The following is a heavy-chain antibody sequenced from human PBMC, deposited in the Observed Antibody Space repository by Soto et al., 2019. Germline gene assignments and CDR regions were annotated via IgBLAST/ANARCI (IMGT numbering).Heavy chain of an antibody. CDR2: ISYDGSNK. Sequence: PGGSMSLSCAASGFTFSSYAMHWVRPAPGKGLEWVAVISYDGSNKYYADSVKGRFTISRDNSKNTLYLQMNSLRAEDTAVYYCARGEDIVLVQAAPGRIAAHYGMDVWGQGTTVTVSS. V-gene: IGHV3-30-3*01. CDR3: ARGEDIVLVQAAPGRIAAHYGMDV. D-gene: IGHD2-2*01. CDR1: GFTFSSYA. J-gene: IGHJ6*02.